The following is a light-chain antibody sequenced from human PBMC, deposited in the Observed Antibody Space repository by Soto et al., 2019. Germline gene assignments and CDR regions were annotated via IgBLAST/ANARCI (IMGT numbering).Light chain of an antibody. V-gene: IGLV2-14*01. J-gene: IGLJ3*02. CDR2: DVS. CDR1: SSDVGGYNY. CDR3: SSYTSSSTLEV. Sequence: QSVLTQPASVSGSPGQSITISGTGTSSDVGGYNYVSWYQQHPGKAPKLMIYDVSNRPSGVSNRFSGSKSGNTASLTISGLQAEDEADYYCSSYTSSSTLEVFGGGTKVTVL.